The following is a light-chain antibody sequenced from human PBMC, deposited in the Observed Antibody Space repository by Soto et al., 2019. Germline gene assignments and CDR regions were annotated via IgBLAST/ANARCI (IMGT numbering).Light chain of an antibody. CDR3: QQGYSTPLT. V-gene: IGKV1-5*01. Sequence: DSQITQSPSTLSSSVGGRVTISSGASQSISSWLAWYQQKPGKAPKLLIYDASSLESGVPSRFSGSGSGTDFTLTISSLQPEDFATYYCQQGYSTPLTFGGGTKVDIK. CDR2: DAS. CDR1: QSISSW. J-gene: IGKJ4*01.